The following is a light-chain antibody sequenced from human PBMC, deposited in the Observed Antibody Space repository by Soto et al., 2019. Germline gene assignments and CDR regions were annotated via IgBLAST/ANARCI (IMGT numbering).Light chain of an antibody. CDR3: GTWDSNLSALYV. J-gene: IGLJ1*01. CDR2: EDN. Sequence: QSVLTQPPSVSAAPGQKVTISCSGSSSNIVNNYVSWYQHLPGTAPKLLLYEDNKRPSGIPDRFSGSKSGTSATLGITGLQTGDESDYYCGTWDSNLSALYVFGTGTKVTGL. V-gene: IGLV1-51*02. CDR1: SSNIVNNY.